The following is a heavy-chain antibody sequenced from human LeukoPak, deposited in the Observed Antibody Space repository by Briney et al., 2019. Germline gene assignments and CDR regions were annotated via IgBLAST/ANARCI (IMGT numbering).Heavy chain of an antibody. D-gene: IGHD3-3*01. J-gene: IGHJ3*01. CDR1: GFSFSSYA. V-gene: IGHV3-23*01. CDR2: ISGSGGST. Sequence: GGSLRLSCAASGFSFSSYAMSWVRQAPGKGLEWVSAISGSGGSTYYADSVKGRFTISRDNSKNTLYLQMNSLRAEDTAVYYCARIIRDPLRRAFDLWGQGTMVTVSS. CDR3: ARIIRDPLRRAFDL.